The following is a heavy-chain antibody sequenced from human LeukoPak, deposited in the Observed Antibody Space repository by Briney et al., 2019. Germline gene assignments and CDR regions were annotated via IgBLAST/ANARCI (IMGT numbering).Heavy chain of an antibody. D-gene: IGHD2-2*01. V-gene: IGHV1-69*13. CDR3: ARDSLSTPRLYCSSTSCYAPDYYYGMDV. CDR2: IMPIFGTA. J-gene: IGHJ6*02. Sequence: SVKVSCKASGGTFSSYAISWVRQAPGQGLEWMGGIMPIFGTANYAQKFQGRVTITADESTSTAYMELSSLRSEDTAVYYCARDSLSTPRLYCSSTSCYAPDYYYGMDVWGQGTTVTVSS. CDR1: GGTFSSYA.